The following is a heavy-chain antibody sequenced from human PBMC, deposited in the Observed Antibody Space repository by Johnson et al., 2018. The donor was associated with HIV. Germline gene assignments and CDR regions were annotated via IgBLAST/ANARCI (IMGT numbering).Heavy chain of an antibody. V-gene: IGHV3-30*04. D-gene: IGHD5-12*01. J-gene: IGHJ3*02. Sequence: QVQLVESGGGVVQPGRSLRLSCAASGFTFSNFAMHWVRQAPGKGLEWVVVISYDGSKKYYADSVRGRFTISKDNSKKTLYLQMNSLRAEDTAVYYCARDADIVATIGEAFDIWGQGTMVTVSS. CDR3: ARDADIVATIGEAFDI. CDR2: ISYDGSKK. CDR1: GFTFSNFA.